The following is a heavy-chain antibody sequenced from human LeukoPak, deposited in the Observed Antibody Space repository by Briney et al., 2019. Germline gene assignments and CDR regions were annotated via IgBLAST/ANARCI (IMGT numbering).Heavy chain of an antibody. CDR2: IKKDGSEK. J-gene: IGHJ3*01. CDR3: ATFRFLGT. Sequence: SGGSLRLSCATSGFSFSSFWMSWVRQAPGKGLEWVANIKKDGSEKYYVDSVKGRFTISRDNVKSSLYLQMNSLRAEDTAIYYCATFRFLGTWGQGTMVTVSP. CDR1: GFSFSSFW. V-gene: IGHV3-7*03. D-gene: IGHD3-3*01.